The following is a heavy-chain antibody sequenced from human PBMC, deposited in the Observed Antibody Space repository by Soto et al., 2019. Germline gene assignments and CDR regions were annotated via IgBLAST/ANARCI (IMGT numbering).Heavy chain of an antibody. J-gene: IGHJ3*02. Sequence: SVTVSCKASVGTFSSYTISWVRQAHRQGLEWMGRIIPILGIANYAQKFQGRVTITADKSTSTAYMELSSLRSEDTAVYYCARDNSFCSGGSCTEVFDIWGQGTMVTVSS. CDR2: IIPILGIA. V-gene: IGHV1-69*04. D-gene: IGHD2-15*01. CDR3: ARDNSFCSGGSCTEVFDI. CDR1: VGTFSSYT.